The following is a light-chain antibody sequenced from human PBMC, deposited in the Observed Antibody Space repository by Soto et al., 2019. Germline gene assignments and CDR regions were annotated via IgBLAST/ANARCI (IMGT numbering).Light chain of an antibody. CDR2: EVT. J-gene: IGLJ1*01. V-gene: IGLV2-14*01. Sequence: QSALTQPASVSGSPRQSITISCTGTSRDVGGHNYVSWYQQHPGKAPKLMIYEVTSRPSGVSNRFSGSKSGNTASLTISGLQAEDEADYYCCSYTSSITYVFGTGTKLTVL. CDR3: CSYTSSITYV. CDR1: SRDVGGHNY.